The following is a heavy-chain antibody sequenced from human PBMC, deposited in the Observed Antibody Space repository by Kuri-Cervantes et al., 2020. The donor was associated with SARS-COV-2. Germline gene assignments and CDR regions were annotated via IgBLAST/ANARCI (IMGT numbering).Heavy chain of an antibody. Sequence: ASVKVSCKDSGYTFTSYGISWVRQAPGQGLEWMGWISAYNGNTNYAQKLQGRVTMTTDTSTSTACMEQRSLRSDDTAVYYWARDMGVRLLWFGELLYWGQGTLVTVSS. CDR3: ARDMGVRLLWFGELLY. D-gene: IGHD3-10*01. J-gene: IGHJ4*02. CDR1: GYTFTSYG. CDR2: ISAYNGNT. V-gene: IGHV1-18*04.